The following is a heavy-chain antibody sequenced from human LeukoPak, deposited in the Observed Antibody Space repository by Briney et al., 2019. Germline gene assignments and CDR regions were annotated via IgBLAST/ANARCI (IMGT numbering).Heavy chain of an antibody. V-gene: IGHV3-30*04. CDR2: ISYDGSSK. D-gene: IGHD3-22*01. CDR3: ARAQDSSGYEMYYFDN. CDR1: GFTFSSYG. Sequence: GGSLRLSCAASGFTFSSYGMVWVRQAPGKGLEWVAVISYDGSSKYYADSVKGRFIISRDNFKNTLYPQMNSLRAEDTAVYYCARAQDSSGYEMYYFDNWGQGTLVTVSS. J-gene: IGHJ4*02.